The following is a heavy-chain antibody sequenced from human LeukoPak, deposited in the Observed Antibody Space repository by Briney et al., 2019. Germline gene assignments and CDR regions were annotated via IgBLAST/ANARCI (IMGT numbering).Heavy chain of an antibody. J-gene: IGHJ3*02. D-gene: IGHD6-13*01. CDR2: IYTSGST. Sequence: PSETLSLTCTVSGGSIRSYYWSWIRQPAGKGLEWIGRIYTSGSTNYNPSLKSRVTMSVDTSKNQFSLKLSSVTAADTAVYYCARDGSSWSHDAFDIWGQGTMVTVSS. CDR1: GGSIRSYY. V-gene: IGHV4-4*07. CDR3: ARDGSSWSHDAFDI.